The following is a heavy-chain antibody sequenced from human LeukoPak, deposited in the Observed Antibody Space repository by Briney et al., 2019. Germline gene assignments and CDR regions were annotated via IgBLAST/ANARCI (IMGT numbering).Heavy chain of an antibody. CDR2: ISYDGSNK. Sequence: GGSLRLSCAASGFTFSSYAMHWVRQAPGKGLEWVAVISYDGSNKYYADSVKGRFTISRDNSKNTLYLQMNSLRAEDTAVYYCARLPYYDILTGYTDLWGYFDYWGQGTLVTVSS. J-gene: IGHJ4*02. V-gene: IGHV3-30*04. CDR3: ARLPYYDILTGYTDLWGYFDY. CDR1: GFTFSSYA. D-gene: IGHD3-9*01.